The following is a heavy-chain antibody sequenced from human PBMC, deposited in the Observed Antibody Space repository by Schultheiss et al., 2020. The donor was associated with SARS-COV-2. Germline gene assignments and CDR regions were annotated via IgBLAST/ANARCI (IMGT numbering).Heavy chain of an antibody. J-gene: IGHJ6*02. CDR2: IYYSGST. V-gene: IGHV4-39*01. CDR1: GGSISSSSYY. Sequence: SETLSLTCTVSGGSISSSSYYWGWIRQPPGKGLEWIGSIYYSGSTYYIPSLKSRVTISVDTSKNQFSLKLSSVTAADTAVYYCARSQAAYYDFWSGYYTRDYYYGMDVWGQGTTVTVSS. D-gene: IGHD3-3*01. CDR3: ARSQAAYYDFWSGYYTRDYYYGMDV.